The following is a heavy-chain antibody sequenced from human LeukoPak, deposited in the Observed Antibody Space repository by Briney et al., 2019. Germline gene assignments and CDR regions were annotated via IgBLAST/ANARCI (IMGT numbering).Heavy chain of an antibody. CDR1: GFTFSSYA. CDR2: ISYDGSNK. Sequence: GRSLRLSCAASGFTFSSYAMPWVRQAPGKGLEWVAVISYDGSNKYYADSVKGRFTISRDNSKNTLYLQMNSLRAEDTAVYYCARSLLVFGYGDYWGQGTLVTVSS. CDR3: ARSLLVFGYGDY. V-gene: IGHV3-30-3*01. D-gene: IGHD5-12*01. J-gene: IGHJ4*02.